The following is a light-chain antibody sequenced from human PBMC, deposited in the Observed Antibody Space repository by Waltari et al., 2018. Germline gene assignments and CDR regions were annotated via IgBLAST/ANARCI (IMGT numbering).Light chain of an antibody. CDR3: LQYNGAPRT. Sequence: DIQMTQSPSTLSATVGDRVTITCRASQNINTWLAWHQQKPGRAPKLLIYKASSLESGVPSRFSGGGSGTEFTLTISSLQPDDFATYYCLQYNGAPRTFGQGTKVEVK. CDR2: KAS. J-gene: IGKJ1*01. CDR1: QNINTW. V-gene: IGKV1-5*03.